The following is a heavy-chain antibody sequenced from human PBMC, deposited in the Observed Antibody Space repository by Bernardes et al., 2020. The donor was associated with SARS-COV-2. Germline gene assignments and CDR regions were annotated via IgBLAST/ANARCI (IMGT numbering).Heavy chain of an antibody. Sequence: SETLSLTCTVSGGSIGRSDYYWGWIRQPPGKGLEWIGSIYYGGDTYYNPSLKSRVTISVDTSTNQFSLILSSVTAADTAVYYCARIQLWLEYYYYYGMDVWGQGTTVTVSS. CDR3: ARIQLWLEYYYYYGMDV. J-gene: IGHJ6*02. D-gene: IGHD5-18*01. V-gene: IGHV4-39*01. CDR2: IYYGGDT. CDR1: GGSIGRSDYY.